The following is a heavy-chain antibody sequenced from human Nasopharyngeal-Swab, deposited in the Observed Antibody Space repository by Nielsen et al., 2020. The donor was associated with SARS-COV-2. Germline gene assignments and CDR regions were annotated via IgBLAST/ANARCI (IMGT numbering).Heavy chain of an antibody. CDR3: ASNRYYYDSSGYYYWYFDL. Sequence: WIRQPPGKGLEWIGEIYHSGSTNYNPSLKSRVTISVDKSKNQFSLKLSSVTAADTAVYYCASNRYYYDSSGYYYWYFDLWGRGTLVTVSS. V-gene: IGHV4-4*02. CDR2: IYHSGST. J-gene: IGHJ2*01. D-gene: IGHD3-22*01.